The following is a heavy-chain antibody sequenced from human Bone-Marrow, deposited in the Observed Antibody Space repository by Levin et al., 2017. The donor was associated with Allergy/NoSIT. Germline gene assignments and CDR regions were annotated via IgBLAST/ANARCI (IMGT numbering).Heavy chain of an antibody. Sequence: GSLRLSCAVYGGSFSGYYWSWIRQPPGKGLEWIGEINHSGSTNYNPSLKSRVTISVDTSKNQFSLKLSSVTAADTAVYYCARGLQDIVVVPAAIRYYYYYGMDVWGQGTTVTVSS. CDR2: INHSGST. CDR1: GGSFSGYY. V-gene: IGHV4-34*01. J-gene: IGHJ6*02. CDR3: ARGLQDIVVVPAAIRYYYYYGMDV. D-gene: IGHD2-2*02.